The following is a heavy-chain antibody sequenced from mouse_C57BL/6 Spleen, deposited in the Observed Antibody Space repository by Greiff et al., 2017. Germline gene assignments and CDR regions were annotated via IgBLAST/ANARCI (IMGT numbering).Heavy chain of an antibody. V-gene: IGHV1-53*01. CDR2: INPSNGGT. D-gene: IGHD1-1*01. J-gene: IGHJ3*01. CDR3: ARWDYYGSSPWFAY. CDR1: GYTFTSYW. Sequence: VQLQQPGTELVKPGASVKLSCKASGYTFTSYWMHWVKQRPGKGLEWIGHINPSNGGTNYNEKVNSKATLTVDNSASTAYMQLSSLTSEDSAVYYCARWDYYGSSPWFAYWGQGTLVTVSA.